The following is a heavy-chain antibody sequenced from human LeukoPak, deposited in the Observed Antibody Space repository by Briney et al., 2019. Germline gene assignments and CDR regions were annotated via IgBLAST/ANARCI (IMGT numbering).Heavy chain of an antibody. Sequence: GGSLRLSCAASGFTFSSYAMHWVRQAPGKGLEWVAVISYDGSNKYYADSVKGRFTISRDNSKNTLYLQMNSLRAEDTAVYYCARDWSGSSGGPFDIWGQGTMVTVSS. CDR3: ARDWSGSSGGPFDI. J-gene: IGHJ3*02. D-gene: IGHD1-26*01. CDR2: ISYDGSNK. V-gene: IGHV3-30-3*01. CDR1: GFTFSSYA.